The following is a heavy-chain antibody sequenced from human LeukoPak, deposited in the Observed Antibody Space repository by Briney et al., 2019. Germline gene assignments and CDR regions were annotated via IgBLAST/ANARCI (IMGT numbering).Heavy chain of an antibody. CDR3: ARVPLSPITGMILFDY. J-gene: IGHJ4*02. CDR1: GFTFSSYS. CDR2: ISSSSSTI. V-gene: IGHV3-48*04. Sequence: GGSLRLSCAASGFTFSSYSMNWVRQAPGKGLEWVSYISSSSSTIYYADSVKGRFTISRDNAKNSLYLQMNSLRAEDTAVYYCARVPLSPITGMILFDYWGQGTLVTVSS. D-gene: IGHD1-20*01.